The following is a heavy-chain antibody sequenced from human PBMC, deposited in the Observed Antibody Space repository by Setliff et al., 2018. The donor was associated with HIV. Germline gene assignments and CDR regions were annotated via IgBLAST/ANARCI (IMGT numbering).Heavy chain of an antibody. J-gene: IGHJ4*02. V-gene: IGHV4-31*03. CDR2: IYYSGTA. Sequence: PSETLSLTCTVSGGSISGGGYYWTWIRQYPGRGLEWIGYIYYSGTAYYKPSLRSRVTISVDTSMNQFSLNLNSVTAADTAVYYCTIPASSLAPNWGRGTQVTV. CDR3: TIPASSLAPN. CDR1: GGSISGGGYY.